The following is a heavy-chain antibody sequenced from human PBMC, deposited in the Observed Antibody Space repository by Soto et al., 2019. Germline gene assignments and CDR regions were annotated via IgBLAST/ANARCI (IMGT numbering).Heavy chain of an antibody. J-gene: IGHJ4*02. CDR3: ARGVLH. D-gene: IGHD3-16*01. V-gene: IGHV4-31*03. CDR1: GGSISSGGYD. Sequence: VQLQESGPGLVKPSQTLSLTCTVSGGSISSGGYDWSWIGQHPGEGVEWIGSIYYTGSTYYNPSLKRRVTIAVDTSKNQFSLELSSVTAADTAVYYCARGVLHWGQGTLVTVSS. CDR2: IYYTGST.